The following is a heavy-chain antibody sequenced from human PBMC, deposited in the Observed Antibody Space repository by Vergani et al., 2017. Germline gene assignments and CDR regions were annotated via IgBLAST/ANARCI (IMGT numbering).Heavy chain of an antibody. D-gene: IGHD3-10*01. J-gene: IGHJ6*03. CDR1: GGTFSSYT. Sequence: QVQLVQSGAEVKKPGSSVKVSCKASGGTFSSYTISWVRQAPGQGLEWMGSIIPILGIANYAQKFQGRVTITADKSTRTAYMWLSSLRSEDTAVYYCASGRWPYGEYYYYMDVWGKGTTVTVSS. CDR2: IIPILGIA. CDR3: ASGRWPYGEYYYYMDV. V-gene: IGHV1-69*02.